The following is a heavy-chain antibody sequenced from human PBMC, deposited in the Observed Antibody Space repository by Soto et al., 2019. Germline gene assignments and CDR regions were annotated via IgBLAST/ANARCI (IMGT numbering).Heavy chain of an antibody. J-gene: IGHJ4*02. D-gene: IGHD3-10*01. Sequence: QVQLVESGGGVVQPGRSLRLSCAASGFTFSSFGVHWVRQAPGKGLEWVAVIWNDGNNRRYADSVRGRFTVSSDNSKNTVYLQMDSLRVEDTAMYYCARDRELGRMSPYFDFWGKGTLVTVSS. CDR3: ARDRELGRMSPYFDF. V-gene: IGHV3-33*01. CDR2: IWNDGNNR. CDR1: GFTFSSFG.